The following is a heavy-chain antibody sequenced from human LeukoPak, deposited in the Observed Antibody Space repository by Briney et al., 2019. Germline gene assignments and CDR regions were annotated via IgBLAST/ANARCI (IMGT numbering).Heavy chain of an antibody. Sequence: PGGSLRLSCAASGFTFSHYVLSWVRLAPGKGLEWVSAISSGGRNTYYADSVKGRFTTSRDNSKSTLYLQMNSLRADDTAVYYCAKDPVRDDDDYGGTSYYGMDVWGKGTTVIVSS. J-gene: IGHJ6*04. CDR2: ISSGGRNT. CDR1: GFTFSHYV. D-gene: IGHD4-17*01. CDR3: AKDPVRDDDDYGGTSYYGMDV. V-gene: IGHV3-23*01.